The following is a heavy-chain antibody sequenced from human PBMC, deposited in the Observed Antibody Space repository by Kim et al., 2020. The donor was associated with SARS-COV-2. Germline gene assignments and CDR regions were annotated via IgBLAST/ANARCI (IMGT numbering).Heavy chain of an antibody. V-gene: IGHV3-23*01. J-gene: IGHJ4*02. D-gene: IGHD3-10*01. Sequence: GGSLRLSCVASGFTFSNYAMSWVRQAPGKGLEWVSGIGRDGSPTYNVDSVKGRFTISRDNSKNKRYLEMQNLRADHTAVYYCAKRGGSGNDYCGQGTLVTVSS. CDR3: AKRGGSGNDY. CDR2: IGRDGSPT. CDR1: GFTFSNYA.